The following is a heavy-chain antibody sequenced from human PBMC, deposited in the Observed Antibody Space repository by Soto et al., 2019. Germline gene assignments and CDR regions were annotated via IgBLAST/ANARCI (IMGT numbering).Heavy chain of an antibody. J-gene: IGHJ6*02. CDR2: IWYDGSNK. V-gene: IGHV3-33*01. CDR1: GFTFSSYG. CDR3: ARAITIFGVVHQSYYYYYAMDV. D-gene: IGHD3-3*01. Sequence: GGSLRLSCAASGFTFSSYGMHWVRQAPGKGLEWVAVIWYDGSNKYYADSVKGRFTISRDNSKNTLYLQMNSLRAEDTAVYYCARAITIFGVVHQSYYYYYAMDVWGQGTTVTVSS.